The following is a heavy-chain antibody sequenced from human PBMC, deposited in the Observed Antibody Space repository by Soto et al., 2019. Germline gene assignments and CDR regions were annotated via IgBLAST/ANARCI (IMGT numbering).Heavy chain of an antibody. Sequence: SETLSLTCSVSGGSIRNFFWNWIRQAPGKGLEWVGYISDNGRSNYNPSLRSRVSMSVETSKNFCSFSLTPVTAADTAVYFGARGNTLFPFDYDDDDDGPPDAFGIWGQGTVVTVSS. CDR3: ARGNTLFPFDYDDDDDGPPDAFGI. CDR1: GGSIRNFF. V-gene: IGHV4-59*12. J-gene: IGHJ3*02. D-gene: IGHD3-3*01. CDR2: ISDNGRS.